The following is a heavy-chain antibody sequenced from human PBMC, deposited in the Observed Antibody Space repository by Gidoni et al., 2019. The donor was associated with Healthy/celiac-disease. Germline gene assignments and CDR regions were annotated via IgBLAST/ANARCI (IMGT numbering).Heavy chain of an antibody. J-gene: IGHJ6*02. CDR2: ISWNSGSI. CDR3: AKATMVRGGYYYYGMDV. Sequence: EVQLVESGGGLVQPGRSLRLSCAASGFTFDDYAMHWVRQAPGKGLEWVSGISWNSGSIGYADSVKGRFTISRDNAKNSLYLQMNSLRAEDTALYYCAKATMVRGGYYYYGMDVWGQGTTVTVSS. D-gene: IGHD3-10*01. V-gene: IGHV3-9*01. CDR1: GFTFDDYA.